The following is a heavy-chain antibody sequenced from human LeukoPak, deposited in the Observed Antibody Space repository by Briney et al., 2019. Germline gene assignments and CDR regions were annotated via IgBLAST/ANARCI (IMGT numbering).Heavy chain of an antibody. V-gene: IGHV4-30-2*01. J-gene: IGHJ5*02. CDR2: IYHSGSA. D-gene: IGHD6-13*01. CDR3: ARRAYSSSSGYNWFDP. Sequence: SETLSLTCAVSGGSISSGGYSWSWIRQPPGKGLEWIGYIYHSGSAYYSPSLKSRVTISVDRSKNQFSLKLSSVTAADTAVYYCARRAYSSSSGYNWFDPWGQGTLVTVSS. CDR1: GGSISSGGYS.